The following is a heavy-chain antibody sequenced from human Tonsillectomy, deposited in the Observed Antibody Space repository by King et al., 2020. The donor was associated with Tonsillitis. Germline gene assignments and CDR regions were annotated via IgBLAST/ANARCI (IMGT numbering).Heavy chain of an antibody. V-gene: IGHV3-74*01. CDR2: IDPYGTGV. CDR1: GFTFSTSW. CDR3: ALDLTGARDY. D-gene: IGHD7-27*01. Sequence: VQLVESGGGLVQPGGSLRLSCEVSGFTFSTSWMHWVRQGPGKGLMWVSRIDPYGTGVTYADSVRGRFTISRDNAKNSLYLQMSSLRVEDTAVYYCALDLTGARDYWGQGSLVTVSS. J-gene: IGHJ4*02.